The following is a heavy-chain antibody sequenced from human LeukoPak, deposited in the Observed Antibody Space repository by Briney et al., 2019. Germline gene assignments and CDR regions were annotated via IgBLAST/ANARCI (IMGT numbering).Heavy chain of an antibody. CDR2: IYPGDSYT. CDR1: GYTFSSYW. V-gene: IGHV5-51*01. Sequence: GESLRISWKGSGYTFSSYWIGWVRQMPGKGLEWMGIIYPGDSYTRYSPSLQGQFTISVDTSIGTAYLQRSSLKGSDTAIYFRARQSDFRLDYWGGGRLVAVSS. CDR3: ARQSDFRLDY. J-gene: IGHJ4*02. D-gene: IGHD3-3*01.